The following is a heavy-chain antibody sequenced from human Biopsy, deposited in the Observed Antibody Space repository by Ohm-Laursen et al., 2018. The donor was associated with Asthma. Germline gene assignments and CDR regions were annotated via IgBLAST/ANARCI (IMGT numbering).Heavy chain of an antibody. J-gene: IGHJ4*02. CDR2: IYYSGST. CDR1: GGSISSSNYY. V-gene: IGHV4-31*03. D-gene: IGHD3-22*01. CDR3: ARAQDYYDSRGYYRSFDY. Sequence: TLSLTCIVSGGSISSSNYYWTWIRQHPGKGLEWIGFIYYSGSTYYNPSLKSRVSISIDTSKNQFSLKLSSVTAADTAVYYCARAQDYYDSRGYYRSFDYWGQGTLVTVSS.